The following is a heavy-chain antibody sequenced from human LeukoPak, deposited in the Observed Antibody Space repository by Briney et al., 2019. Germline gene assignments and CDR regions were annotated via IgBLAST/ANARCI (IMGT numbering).Heavy chain of an antibody. V-gene: IGHV3-53*01. CDR3: TTDRVGDRYFDY. CDR2: VYSGGST. D-gene: IGHD4-17*01. CDR1: GFTVSSNY. J-gene: IGHJ4*02. Sequence: GGSLRLSCAASGFTVSSNYMSWVRQAPGKGLEWVSVVYSGGSTYYADSVKGRFTISRDNSKNTLYLQMNSLKTEDTAVYYCTTDRVGDRYFDYWGQGTLVTVSS.